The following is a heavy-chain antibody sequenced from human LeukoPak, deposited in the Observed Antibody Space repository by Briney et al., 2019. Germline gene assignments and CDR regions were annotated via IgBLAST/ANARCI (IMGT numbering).Heavy chain of an antibody. CDR1: GGSISGGGYS. Sequence: SETLSLTCAVSGGSISGGGYSWSWIRQPPGKGLEWIGYIYHSGSTYYNPSLKSRVTISVDRSKNQFSLKLSSVTAADTAVYYCARAPRKSYGFDYWGQGTLVTVSS. D-gene: IGHD2-8*01. CDR2: IYHSGST. J-gene: IGHJ4*02. V-gene: IGHV4-30-2*01. CDR3: ARAPRKSYGFDY.